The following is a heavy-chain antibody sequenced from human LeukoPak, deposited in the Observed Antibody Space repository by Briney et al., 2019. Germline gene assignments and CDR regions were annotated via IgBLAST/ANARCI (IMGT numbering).Heavy chain of an antibody. Sequence: SETLSLTCTVSGYSIRSGYYWGWIRQPPGKGLELIGSIYHSGSTYYHPSLKSRVTISVDTSKNQSSLKLSSVTAADTAVYYCARDLPYCSGGSCYPAWGQGTLVTVSS. CDR2: IYHSGST. CDR3: ARDLPYCSGGSCYPA. CDR1: GYSIRSGYY. V-gene: IGHV4-38-2*02. J-gene: IGHJ4*02. D-gene: IGHD2-15*01.